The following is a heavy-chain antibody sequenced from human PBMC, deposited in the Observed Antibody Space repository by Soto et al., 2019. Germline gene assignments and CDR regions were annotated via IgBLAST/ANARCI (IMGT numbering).Heavy chain of an antibody. Sequence: PGGSLRLSCAASGFTFSSYAMSWVRQAPGKGLEWVSAISGSGGSTYYADSVKGRFTISRDNSKNTLYLQMNSLRAEDTAVYYCAKLDGYSYGTYYYYGMDVWGQGTTVTVSS. D-gene: IGHD5-18*01. J-gene: IGHJ6*02. CDR2: ISGSGGST. CDR3: AKLDGYSYGTYYYYGMDV. V-gene: IGHV3-23*01. CDR1: GFTFSSYA.